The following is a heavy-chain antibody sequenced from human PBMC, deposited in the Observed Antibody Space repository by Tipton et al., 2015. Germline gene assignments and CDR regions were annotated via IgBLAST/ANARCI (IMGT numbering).Heavy chain of an antibody. CDR2: IYYSGST. J-gene: IGHJ1*01. CDR3: ARSPPGEYEYIEY. Sequence: TLSLTCTVSGGSINNYYWSWIRQPPGKGLEWIGYIYYSGSTNYNPSLKSRITISVDMSKNQFSLELTSVTAADTAVYYCARSPPGEYEYIEYWGQGSLVTVSS. V-gene: IGHV4-59*07. D-gene: IGHD4-17*01. CDR1: GGSINNYY.